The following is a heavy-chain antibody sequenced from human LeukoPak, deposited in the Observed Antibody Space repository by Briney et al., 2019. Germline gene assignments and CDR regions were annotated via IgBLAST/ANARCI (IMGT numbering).Heavy chain of an antibody. Sequence: ASVKVSCKASGYTFTGYYIHWVRQAPGQGFEWMGWFNPNSGGTNSAQKFQGRVTMTRDTSIRTAYMELSRLRSDDTAVYYCARDEYCSSTSCQGAFDIWGQGTIVTVSS. J-gene: IGHJ3*02. V-gene: IGHV1-2*02. CDR2: FNPNSGGT. CDR3: ARDEYCSSTSCQGAFDI. CDR1: GYTFTGYY. D-gene: IGHD2-2*01.